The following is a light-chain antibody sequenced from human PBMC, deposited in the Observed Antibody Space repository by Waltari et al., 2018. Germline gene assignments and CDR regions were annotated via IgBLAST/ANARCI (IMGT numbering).Light chain of an antibody. Sequence: DILMTQSPPTLSASMGDRVTITCRASRDISTKLAWYQQKPGRAPKLLIYKASSLESGVPARFSGSGSGTEFTLTISTLQPDDVATYYCQEYVDDLWTFGQGTKVEIK. J-gene: IGKJ1*01. CDR2: KAS. CDR3: QEYVDDLWT. V-gene: IGKV1-5*03. CDR1: RDISTK.